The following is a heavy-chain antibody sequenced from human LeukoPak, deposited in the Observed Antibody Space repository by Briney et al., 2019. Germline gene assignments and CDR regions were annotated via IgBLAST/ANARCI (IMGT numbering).Heavy chain of an antibody. D-gene: IGHD3-9*01. CDR2: MNPNSGNT. CDR1: GYTFTSYD. Sequence: ASVRVSCKASGYTFTSYDINWVRQATGQGLEWMGWMNPNSGNTGYAQKFQGRVTMTRNTSISTAYMELSSLRSEDTAVYYCARAGPYDILPGYSPIDYWGQGTLVTVSS. V-gene: IGHV1-8*01. J-gene: IGHJ4*02. CDR3: ARAGPYDILPGYSPIDY.